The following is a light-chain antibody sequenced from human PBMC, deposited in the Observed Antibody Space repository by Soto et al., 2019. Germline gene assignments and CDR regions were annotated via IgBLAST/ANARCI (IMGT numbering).Light chain of an antibody. J-gene: IGKJ4*01. CDR2: AAS. CDR3: QQYSSYSLPT. V-gene: IGKV1-5*01. CDR1: QSISSW. Sequence: DIQMTQSPSTLSASVGDRVTITCRASQSISSWLAWYQQKPGKAPKLLIYAASSLQSGVPSRFSGSGSGTEFTLTITSLLPDDFATYFCQQYSSYSLPTFGGGTKVDIK.